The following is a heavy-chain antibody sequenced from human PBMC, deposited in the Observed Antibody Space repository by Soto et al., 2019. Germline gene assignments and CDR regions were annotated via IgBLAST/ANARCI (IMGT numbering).Heavy chain of an antibody. V-gene: IGHV2-5*01. CDR3: AKSGSSGWYGWFDP. CDR1: GFSLRTSGVG. D-gene: IGHD6-19*01. Sequence: SGPTLVNTTQTLTLTCLFSGFSLRTSGVGVGWIRQPPGKALEWLGFIYWNDDKRYSPSLKSRLTITKDTSKNQVVLTMTNMDPVDTATYYCAKSGSSGWYGWFDPWGQGTLVTVSS. J-gene: IGHJ5*02. CDR2: IYWNDDK.